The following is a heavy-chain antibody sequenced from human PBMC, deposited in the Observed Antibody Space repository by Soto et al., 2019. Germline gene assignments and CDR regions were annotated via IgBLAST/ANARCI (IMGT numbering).Heavy chain of an antibody. Sequence: GGSLRLSCAASGFTFSSYGMHWVRQAPGKGLEWVAVIWYDGSNKYYADSVKGRFTISRDNSKNTLYLQMNSLRAEDTAVYYCARDHALVADDDYFDYWGQGTLVTVSS. J-gene: IGHJ4*02. V-gene: IGHV3-33*01. CDR2: IWYDGSNK. D-gene: IGHD5-12*01. CDR3: ARDHALVADDDYFDY. CDR1: GFTFSSYG.